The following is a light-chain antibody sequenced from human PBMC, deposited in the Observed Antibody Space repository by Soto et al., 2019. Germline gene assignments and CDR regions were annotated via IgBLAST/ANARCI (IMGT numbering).Light chain of an antibody. CDR2: GAS. CDR1: QTFSNSF. J-gene: IGKJ5*01. CDR3: QQRSNWPGIT. Sequence: EIVLTQSPGTLSLSPGERATLSCRAIQTFSNSFLSWFQQIPGQAPRLLIYGASMRATGIPVRFSGSGSGTDFTLTISSLQSEDFAVYYCQQRSNWPGITFGQGTLLEIK. V-gene: IGKV3D-20*02.